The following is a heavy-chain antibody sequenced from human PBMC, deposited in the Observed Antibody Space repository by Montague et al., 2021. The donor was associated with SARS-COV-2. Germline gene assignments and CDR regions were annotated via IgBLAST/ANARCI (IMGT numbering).Heavy chain of an antibody. D-gene: IGHD6-6*01. V-gene: IGHV3-11*06. CDR2: ISSSTTYT. CDR3: AREGHLATRPGWSNWFDP. CDR1: GFNFSDYY. Sequence: SLRLSCAASGFNFSDYYITWVRQAPGKGLEWVAYISSSTTYTNYXDSLKGRFTISRDNTKKSVYLQMNRLRAEDTGVYYCAREGHLATRPGWSNWFDPWGQGTLVTVSS. J-gene: IGHJ5*02.